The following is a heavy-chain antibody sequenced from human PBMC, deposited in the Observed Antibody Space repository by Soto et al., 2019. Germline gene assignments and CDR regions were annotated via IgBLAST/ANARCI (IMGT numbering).Heavy chain of an antibody. D-gene: IGHD2-21*02. Sequence: PSETLSLTCTVSGGSISSGGYYWSWIRQHPGKGLEWIGEINHSGSTNYNPSLKSRVTISVDTSKNQFSLKLSSVTAADTAVYYCARSHQEIVVVTAIPGKYFDYWGQGTLVTVSS. V-gene: IGHV4-31*03. CDR3: ARSHQEIVVVTAIPGKYFDY. J-gene: IGHJ4*02. CDR2: INHSGST. CDR1: GGSISSGGYY.